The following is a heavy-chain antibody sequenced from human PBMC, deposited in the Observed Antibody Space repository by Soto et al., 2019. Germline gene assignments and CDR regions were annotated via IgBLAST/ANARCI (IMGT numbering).Heavy chain of an antibody. D-gene: IGHD6-13*01. CDR2: ISGSGGST. CDR1: GFTFSSNS. V-gene: IGHV3-23*01. J-gene: IGHJ4*02. Sequence: EVQLLESGGGLVQPGGSLKLSCAASGFTFSSNSMSWVRQAPGKGLEWVSGISGSGGSTYYANSAKGRFTISRDNSENRLDLQIYSPRAEDTAVYICDNSSGDSWTSYYFASWGKGTLITVSS. CDR3: DNSSGDSWTSYYFAS.